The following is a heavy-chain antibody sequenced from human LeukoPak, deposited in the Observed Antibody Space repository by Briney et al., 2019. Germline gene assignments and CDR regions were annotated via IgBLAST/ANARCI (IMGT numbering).Heavy chain of an antibody. Sequence: SVKVSCKASGGTFSSYAISWVRQAPGQGLEWMGRIIPIFGTANYAQKFQGRVTITTDESTSTAYMELSSLRSEDTAVYYCARPVIGIAADPGGFDYWGQGTLVTVSS. J-gene: IGHJ4*02. CDR1: GGTFSSYA. V-gene: IGHV1-69*05. CDR3: ARPVIGIAADPGGFDY. D-gene: IGHD6-13*01. CDR2: IIPIFGTA.